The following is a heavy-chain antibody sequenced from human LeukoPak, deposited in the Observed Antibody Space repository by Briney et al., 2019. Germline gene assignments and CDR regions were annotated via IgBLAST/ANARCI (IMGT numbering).Heavy chain of an antibody. Sequence: SETLSLTCTVSGGSISSYYWSWIRQPPGKGLEWIGYIYYSGSTNYNPSLKSRVTISVDTSKNQFSLKLSSVTAADTAVYYCARDLVHLSGYLPDYYYGMDVWGQGTTVTVSS. CDR3: ARDLVHLSGYLPDYYYGMDV. J-gene: IGHJ6*02. CDR2: IYYSGST. CDR1: GGSISSYY. D-gene: IGHD3-22*01. V-gene: IGHV4-59*01.